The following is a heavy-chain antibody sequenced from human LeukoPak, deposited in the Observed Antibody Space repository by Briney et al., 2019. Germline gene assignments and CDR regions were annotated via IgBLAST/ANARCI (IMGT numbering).Heavy chain of an antibody. CDR2: ISFDGGTK. CDR3: ARGPVAGARGGFDY. D-gene: IGHD6-19*01. V-gene: IGHV3-30*03. CDR1: GFSFGSYG. J-gene: IGHJ4*02. Sequence: GGSLRLSCAASGFSFGSYGIHWVRQAPGEGLEWVAVISFDGGTKYYADSVKGRFTISRDNSKNTLYLEMNSLGAEDTAVYYCARGPVAGARGGFDYWDQGTLVTVSS.